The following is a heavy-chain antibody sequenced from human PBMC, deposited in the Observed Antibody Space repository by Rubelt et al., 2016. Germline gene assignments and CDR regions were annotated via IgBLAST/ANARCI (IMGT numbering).Heavy chain of an antibody. CDR3: ARECSSTSCSFDY. CDR2: IIPILGIA. V-gene: IGHV1-69*04. Sequence: QGLEWMGRIIPILGIANYAQKFQGRVTITADKSTSTAYMELSSLRSEDTAVYYCARECSSTSCSFDYWGQGTLVTVSS. D-gene: IGHD2-2*01. J-gene: IGHJ4*02.